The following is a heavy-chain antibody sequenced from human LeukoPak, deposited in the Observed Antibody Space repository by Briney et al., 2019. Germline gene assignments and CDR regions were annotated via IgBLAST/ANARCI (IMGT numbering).Heavy chain of an antibody. Sequence: GGSLRLSCAASGFTFSTYAMHWVRQAPGKGLEWMAVISYDGNNKYYADSVKGRFTISRDNSKRTLYLRMDSLRADDTAVYYCAREWSGYSFDYWGQGALVAVSS. CDR2: ISYDGNNK. V-gene: IGHV3-30-3*01. J-gene: IGHJ4*02. CDR3: AREWSGYSFDY. D-gene: IGHD5-18*01. CDR1: GFTFSTYA.